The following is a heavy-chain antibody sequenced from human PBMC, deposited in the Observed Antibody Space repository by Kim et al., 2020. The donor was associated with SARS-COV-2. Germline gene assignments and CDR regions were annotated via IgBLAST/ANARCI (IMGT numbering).Heavy chain of an antibody. V-gene: IGHV3-23*01. CDR3: AKDFVSGNGYCDAFGI. D-gene: IGHD3-22*01. CDR2: IGRSDQT. CDR1: GFTFNVHA. J-gene: IGHJ3*02. Sequence: GGSLRLSCAASGFTFNVHAMSWVRQAPGKGLEWVSTIGRSDQTFYADSVKGRFTIFRDDFKNTLYLQLNSLRAEDTAVYYCAKDFVSGNGYCDAFGIWGQGTKVTISS.